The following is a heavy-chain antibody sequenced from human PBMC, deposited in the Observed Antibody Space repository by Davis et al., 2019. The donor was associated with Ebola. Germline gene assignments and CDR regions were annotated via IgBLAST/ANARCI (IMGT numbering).Heavy chain of an antibody. CDR1: GYSISSGYY. Sequence: PSETLSLTCTVSGYSISSGYYWGWIRQPPGKGLEWIGSIYHSGSTYYNPSLKSRVTISVDTSKNQFSLKLSSVTAADTALYYCARDLEGVTIFGVVPNWFDPWGQGTLVTVSS. D-gene: IGHD3-3*01. CDR3: ARDLEGVTIFGVVPNWFDP. CDR2: IYHSGST. J-gene: IGHJ5*02. V-gene: IGHV4-38-2*02.